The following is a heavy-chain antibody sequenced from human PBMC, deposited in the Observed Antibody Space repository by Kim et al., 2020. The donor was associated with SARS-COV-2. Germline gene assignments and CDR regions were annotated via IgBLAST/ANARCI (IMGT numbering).Heavy chain of an antibody. CDR3: ARGARYFDWFSHYYHYSYM. D-gene: IGHD3-9*01. V-gene: IGHV1-8*01. CDR2: MNANSGNT. Sequence: ASVKVSCKASGYTFTSYDINWVRQAPGQGLEWMGWMNANSGNTGYAQRFQGRVTMTRSTSISTAYMELSSLRSEDTAVYYCARGARYFDWFSHYYHYSYM. CDR1: GYTFTSYD. J-gene: IGHJ6*03.